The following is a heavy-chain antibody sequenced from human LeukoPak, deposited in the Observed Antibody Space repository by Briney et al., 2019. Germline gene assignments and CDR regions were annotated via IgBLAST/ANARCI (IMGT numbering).Heavy chain of an antibody. CDR3: ARGIVPAAIGDYFDY. Sequence: PGGSLRLSCAASGFTFSSYGMHWVRQAPGKGLEWVAFIRYDGSNKYYADSVKGRFTISRDNSKNTLYLQMNSLRAEDTAVYYCARGIVPAAIGDYFDYWGQGTLVTVSS. V-gene: IGHV3-30*02. D-gene: IGHD2-2*02. CDR1: GFTFSSYG. CDR2: IRYDGSNK. J-gene: IGHJ4*02.